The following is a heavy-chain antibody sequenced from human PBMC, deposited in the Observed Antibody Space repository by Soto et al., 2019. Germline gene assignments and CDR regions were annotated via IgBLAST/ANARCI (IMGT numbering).Heavy chain of an antibody. V-gene: IGHV3-23*01. CDR3: AKIPLLITFGGVIGSVPGQGSFDI. J-gene: IGHJ3*02. Sequence: VQLLESGGGLVQPGGSLRLSCAASGFTFSSYAMSWVRQAPGKGLEWVSAISGSGGSTYYADSVKGRFTISRDNSKNTVVLQMNSPRAEDTAVFYCAKIPLLITFGGVIGSVPGQGSFDIWGQGKKVTV. CDR1: GFTFSSYA. CDR2: ISGSGGST. D-gene: IGHD3-16*01.